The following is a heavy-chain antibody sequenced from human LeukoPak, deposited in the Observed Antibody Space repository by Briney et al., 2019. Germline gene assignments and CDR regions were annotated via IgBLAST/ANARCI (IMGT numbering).Heavy chain of an antibody. J-gene: IGHJ4*02. Sequence: GGSLRLSCAASGFTFSSYGMHWVRQSPGKGLEWISSFSNHNAIFYADSVKGRFTISRDNARNSLYLQMFSLKVEDTAVYYCAREQTRGGDLDYWGQGAQITVSS. D-gene: IGHD2-21*02. V-gene: IGHV3-21*01. CDR3: AREQTRGGDLDY. CDR2: FSNHNAI. CDR1: GFTFSSYG.